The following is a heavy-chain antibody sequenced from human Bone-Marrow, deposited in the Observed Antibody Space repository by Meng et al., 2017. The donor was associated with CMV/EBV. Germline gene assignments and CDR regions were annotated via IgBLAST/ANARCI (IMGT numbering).Heavy chain of an antibody. V-gene: IGHV1-18*01. J-gene: IGHJ6*02. CDR2: ISAYNGNT. CDR1: GYTFTSYG. Sequence: ASVKVSCKASGYTFTSYGISWVRQAPGQGLEWMGWISAYNGNTNYAQKLQGRVTMTTDTATSTAYMELRSLISDDTAVYYCATGIAAPYGMDVWGQGTTVTVSS. D-gene: IGHD6-6*01. CDR3: ATGIAAPYGMDV.